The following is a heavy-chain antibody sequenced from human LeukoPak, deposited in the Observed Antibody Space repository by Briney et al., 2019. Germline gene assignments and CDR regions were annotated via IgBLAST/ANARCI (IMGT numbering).Heavy chain of an antibody. CDR2: IKKDGSEK. CDR3: TTDTWYSAGH. J-gene: IGHJ4*02. D-gene: IGHD2-15*01. V-gene: IGHV3-7*03. Sequence: GGSLRLSCTASGFIFSGSWMAWIRQAPGKGLEWVAIIKKDGSEKYYVDSMKGRFTISRDNAKNSLFLQMNSLRAEDAAIYYCTTDTWYSAGHWGQGTLVTVSS. CDR1: GFIFSGSW.